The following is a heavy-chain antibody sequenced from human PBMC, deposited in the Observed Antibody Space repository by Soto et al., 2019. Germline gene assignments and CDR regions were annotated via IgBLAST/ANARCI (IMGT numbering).Heavy chain of an antibody. J-gene: IGHJ3*02. V-gene: IGHV4-34*01. CDR3: ARGYGNYRPGGAFAI. CDR2: XXHXXSX. Sequence: ALETLSVRWGVEGGSFSGYYWGWIRQPPGKGLEWXGEXXHXXSXXXXXSXXXRVTISVDTSKNQFSLKLSSVTAADTAVYYCARGYGNYRPGGAFAILGQGTTVTASS. D-gene: IGHD4-17*01. CDR1: GGSFSGYY.